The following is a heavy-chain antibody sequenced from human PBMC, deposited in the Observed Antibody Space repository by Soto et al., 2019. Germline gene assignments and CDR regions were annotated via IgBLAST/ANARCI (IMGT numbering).Heavy chain of an antibody. V-gene: IGHV4-59*01. CDR1: GDSISTYY. CDR3: ARGTTYSGSPKLDD. Sequence: TSATLSLTCTVSGDSISTYYWSFIRPPPGKGLEWLGNIFSSGSANYNPSLKSRVTISVDTSKNQFSLKLKSVTAADTAVYYCARGTTYSGSPKLDDWGPGTLVTGSS. J-gene: IGHJ4*02. CDR2: IFSSGSA. D-gene: IGHD1-26*01.